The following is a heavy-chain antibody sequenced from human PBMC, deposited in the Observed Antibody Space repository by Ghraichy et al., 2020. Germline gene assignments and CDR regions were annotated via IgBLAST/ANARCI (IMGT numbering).Heavy chain of an antibody. CDR3: ARDGDTTKYNWLDP. CDR1: GFTFSSYG. D-gene: IGHD5-18*01. V-gene: IGHV3-21*06. CDR2: ISGYTGIT. J-gene: IGHJ5*02. Sequence: GGSLRLSCAASGFTFSSYGMNWVRQAPGQGPEWVSGISGYTGITHYADSVRGRFTISRDTAKGSLYLQMNSLRAEDTAVYYCARDGDTTKYNWLDPWGQGTLVSVFS.